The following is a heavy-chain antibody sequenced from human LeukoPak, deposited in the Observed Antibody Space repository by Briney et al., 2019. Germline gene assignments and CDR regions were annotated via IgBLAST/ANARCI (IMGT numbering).Heavy chain of an antibody. CDR3: ARTTTGLDAFDI. V-gene: IGHV4-38-2*02. D-gene: IGHD4-17*01. J-gene: IGHJ3*02. CDR1: GYSISSGYY. CDR2: IYHSGST. Sequence: PSETLSLTCTVSGYSISSGYYWGWIRQPPGKGLEWIGSIYHSGSTYYNPSLKMRVTISVDTSKNQFSLKLSFVTAADTAVYYCARTTTGLDAFDIWGQGTMVTVSS.